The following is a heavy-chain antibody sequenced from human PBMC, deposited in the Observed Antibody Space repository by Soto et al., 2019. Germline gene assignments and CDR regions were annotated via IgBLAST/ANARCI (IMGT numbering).Heavy chain of an antibody. CDR2: IITIFGTA. J-gene: IGHJ5*02. Sequence: QVQLVQAGAEETHPGSSVKVSCKASGGTFSSYAISWVRHAPGQGLEWMGGIITIFGTANYAQKFQVRVTITADESTSTAYIELSSLRAEDTAVYYCAREWGYSNLWGQGTLVTVAS. V-gene: IGHV1-69*01. D-gene: IGHD6-13*01. CDR3: AREWGYSNL. CDR1: GGTFSSYA.